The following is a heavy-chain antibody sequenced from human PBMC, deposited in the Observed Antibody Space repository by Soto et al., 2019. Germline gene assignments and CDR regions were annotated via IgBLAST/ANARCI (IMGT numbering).Heavy chain of an antibody. V-gene: IGHV1-3*01. Sequence: QVQLVQSGAEVKKPGASVKVSCKASGYTFTSYAMHWVRQAPGQRLEWMGWINAGNGNTKYSQKFQGRVTITRDTSGSTAYIELSCLRSEETAVYYCARSIVVVTSFDYWGQGTLVTVSS. J-gene: IGHJ4*02. CDR1: GYTFTSYA. CDR2: INAGNGNT. CDR3: ARSIVVVTSFDY. D-gene: IGHD3-22*01.